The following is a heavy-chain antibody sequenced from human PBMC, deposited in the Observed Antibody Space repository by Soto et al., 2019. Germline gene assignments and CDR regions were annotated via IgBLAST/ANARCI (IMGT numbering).Heavy chain of an antibody. Sequence: SETLSLTCTVSGGSISSYYWSWIRQPPGKGLEWIGYIYYSGSTNYNPSLKSRVTISVDTSKNQFSLKLSSVTAADTAVYYCARGLVDYVWGSYRYHFDYWGQGTLVTVSS. CDR2: IYYSGST. CDR1: GGSISSYY. V-gene: IGHV4-59*01. CDR3: ARGLVDYVWGSYRYHFDY. D-gene: IGHD3-16*02. J-gene: IGHJ4*02.